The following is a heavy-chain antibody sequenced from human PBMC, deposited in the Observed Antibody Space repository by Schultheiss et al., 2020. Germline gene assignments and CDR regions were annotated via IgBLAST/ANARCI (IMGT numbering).Heavy chain of an antibody. J-gene: IGHJ6*03. D-gene: IGHD5-12*01. CDR1: GGSISSYY. CDR3: AREGDSYSGYDTTYYYYMDV. Sequence: GSLRLSCTVSGGSISSYYWSWIRQPPGKGLEWIGYIYYSGSTNYNPSLKSRVTISVDTSKNQFSLKLSSVTAADTAVYYCAREGDSYSGYDTTYYYYMDVWSKGTTVTVSS. V-gene: IGHV4-59*01. CDR2: IYYSGST.